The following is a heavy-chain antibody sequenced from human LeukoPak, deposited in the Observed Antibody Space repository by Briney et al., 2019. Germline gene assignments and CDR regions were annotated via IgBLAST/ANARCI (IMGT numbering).Heavy chain of an antibody. V-gene: IGHV3-21*01. CDR2: ISSSSSYI. Sequence: AGGSLRLSCAASGFTFSSYSMNWVRQAPGKGLEWVSSISSSSSYIYYADSVKGRFTISRDNAKNSLYLQMNSLRAEDTAVYYCARDPGSNWGIVEATSHFDYWGQGTLVTVSS. D-gene: IGHD1-26*01. CDR3: ARDPGSNWGIVEATSHFDY. CDR1: GFTFSSYS. J-gene: IGHJ4*02.